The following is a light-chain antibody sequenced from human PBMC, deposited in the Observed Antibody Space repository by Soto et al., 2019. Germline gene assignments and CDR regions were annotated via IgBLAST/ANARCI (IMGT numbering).Light chain of an antibody. CDR2: EVN. CDR3: CSSGGSPADV. V-gene: IGLV2-23*02. J-gene: IGLJ1*01. CDR1: SSNVGGYKL. Sequence: QSVLTQPASVSGSPGQSITISCTPTSSNVGGYKLVSWYQQHTRKAPKLMIFEVNKRPSGVSNRFSGSKSGKTASLTISALKVEDEADFYCCSSGGSPADVFGTGTKVTVL.